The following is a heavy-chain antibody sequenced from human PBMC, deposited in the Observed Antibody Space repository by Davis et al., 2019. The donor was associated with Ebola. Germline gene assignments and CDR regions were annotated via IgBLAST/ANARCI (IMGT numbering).Heavy chain of an antibody. J-gene: IGHJ6*04. CDR1: GFVFSSYV. D-gene: IGHD6-19*01. V-gene: IGHV3-23*01. CDR2: LGLSADT. Sequence: GESLKISCAASGFVFSSYVMSWVRRAPGKGLEWVSTLGLSADTYYADSVKGRFTISRDNSKNTLYLQMNSLRVDDTAVYYSAKGGSGWPSDYSYGLGVWGKGTTVTVSS. CDR3: AKGGSGWPSDYSYGLGV.